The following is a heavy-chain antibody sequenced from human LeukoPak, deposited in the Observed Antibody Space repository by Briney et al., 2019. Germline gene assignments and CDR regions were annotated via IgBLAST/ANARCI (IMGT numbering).Heavy chain of an antibody. J-gene: IGHJ4*02. D-gene: IGHD5-12*01. CDR1: GGSFSGYY. Sequence: PSETLSLTCAVYGGSFSGYYWSWIRQPPGKGLEWIGETNHSGSTNYNPSLKSRVTISVDTSKNQFSLKLSSVTAADTAVYYCARVSGGYEPYYFDYWGQGTLVTVSS. CDR3: ARVSGGYEPYYFDY. CDR2: TNHSGST. V-gene: IGHV4-34*01.